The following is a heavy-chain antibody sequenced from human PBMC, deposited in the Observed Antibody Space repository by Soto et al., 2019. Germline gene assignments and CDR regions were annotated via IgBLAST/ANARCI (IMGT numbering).Heavy chain of an antibody. J-gene: IGHJ6*02. V-gene: IGHV3-53*01. Sequence: EVQLVESGGGLIQPGGSLRLSCAASGFTVSSNYMSWVXQAPGKXXXWVSVIYSGGSTYYADSVKGRFTISRDNSKNTLYLQMNSLRAXDTXXXYXXXXXXXXXXXXGMDXWGQGTTVTVSS. CDR3: XXXXXXXXXXXGMDX. CDR1: GFTVSSNY. CDR2: IYSGGST.